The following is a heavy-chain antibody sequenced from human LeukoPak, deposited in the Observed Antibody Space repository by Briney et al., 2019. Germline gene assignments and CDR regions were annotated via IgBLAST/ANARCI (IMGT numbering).Heavy chain of an antibody. CDR2: ISGYNGNT. CDR3: ARVYLGIYYDGSPSPFDY. Sequence: ASVKVSCKASGYTFTSYAVIWVRQVPGQGLEWMGWISGYNGNTKSSQSLQDRVIMTTDTSTRTAYMELRSLRPDDTAVYYCARVYLGIYYDGSPSPFDYWGQGTLVTVSS. V-gene: IGHV1-18*01. CDR1: GYTFTSYA. J-gene: IGHJ4*02. D-gene: IGHD3-22*01.